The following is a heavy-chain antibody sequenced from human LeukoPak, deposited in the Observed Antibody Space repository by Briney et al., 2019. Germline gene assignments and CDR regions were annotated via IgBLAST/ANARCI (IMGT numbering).Heavy chain of an antibody. CDR3: AKAHYDFWSGYYTAYYYMDV. D-gene: IGHD3-3*01. Sequence: GGSLRLSCAASGFTFSSYAMSWVRQAPGKGLEWVSAISGSGGSTYYADSVKGRFTISRDNSKNTLYLQMNSLRAEDTAVYYCAKAHYDFWSGYYTAYYYMDVWGKGTTVTVSS. V-gene: IGHV3-23*01. J-gene: IGHJ6*03. CDR1: GFTFSSYA. CDR2: ISGSGGST.